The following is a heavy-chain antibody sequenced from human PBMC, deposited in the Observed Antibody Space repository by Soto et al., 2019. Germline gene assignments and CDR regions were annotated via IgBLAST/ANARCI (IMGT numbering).Heavy chain of an antibody. Sequence: GGSLRLSCAASGFTFSSYGMHWVRQAPGKGLEWVAVIWYDGSNKYYADSVKGRFTISRDNSKNTLYLQMNSLRAEDTAVYYCARDSSITMVRGVDYYYYMDVWGKGTTVTVSS. CDR2: IWYDGSNK. V-gene: IGHV3-33*01. D-gene: IGHD3-10*01. CDR1: GFTFSSYG. CDR3: ARDSSITMVRGVDYYYYMDV. J-gene: IGHJ6*03.